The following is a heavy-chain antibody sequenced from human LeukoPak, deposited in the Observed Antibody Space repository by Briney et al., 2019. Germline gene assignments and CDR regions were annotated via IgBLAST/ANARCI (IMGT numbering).Heavy chain of an antibody. Sequence: GGSLRLSCAASGFTVSSNYMSWVRQAPGKGLEWVSVIYSGGSTYYADSVKGRFTISRDNSKNTLYLQMNSLRAEDTAVYYCAKDHGHSDCSGGSCYFRHFDYWGQGTLVTVSS. CDR2: IYSGGST. D-gene: IGHD2-15*01. V-gene: IGHV3-66*01. CDR1: GFTVSSNY. J-gene: IGHJ4*02. CDR3: AKDHGHSDCSGGSCYFRHFDY.